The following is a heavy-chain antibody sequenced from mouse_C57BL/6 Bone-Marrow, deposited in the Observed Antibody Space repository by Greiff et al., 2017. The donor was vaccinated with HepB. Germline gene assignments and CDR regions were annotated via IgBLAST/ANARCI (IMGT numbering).Heavy chain of an antibody. V-gene: IGHV1-50*01. J-gene: IGHJ3*01. CDR2: IDPSDSYT. CDR3: AYYYPFAY. Sequence: VQLQQPGAELVKPGASVKLSCKASGYTFTSYWMQWVKQRPGQGLEWIGEIDPSDSYTNYKQKFKGKATLTVDTSSSTAYMQLSSLTSEDSAVYYCAYYYPFAYWGQGTLVTVSA. CDR1: GYTFTSYW. D-gene: IGHD1-1*01.